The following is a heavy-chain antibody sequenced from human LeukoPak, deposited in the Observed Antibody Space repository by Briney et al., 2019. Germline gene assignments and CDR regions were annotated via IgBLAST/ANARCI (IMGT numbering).Heavy chain of an antibody. Sequence: GGSLRLSCAASGFTFSSYWMSWVRQAPGKGLEWVANIKQDGSEKYYVDSVKGRFTISRDNAKNSLYLQMNSLRAEDTAVYYCARSLRGYCSGGSCYPPDYWGQGTLVTVSS. V-gene: IGHV3-7*01. CDR2: IKQDGSEK. CDR3: ARSLRGYCSGGSCYPPDY. J-gene: IGHJ4*02. D-gene: IGHD2-15*01. CDR1: GFTFSSYW.